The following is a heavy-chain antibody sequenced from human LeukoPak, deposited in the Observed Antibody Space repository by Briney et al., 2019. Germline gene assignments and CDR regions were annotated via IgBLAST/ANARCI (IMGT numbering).Heavy chain of an antibody. J-gene: IGHJ4*02. CDR2: ISGSGGSA. D-gene: IGHD6-19*01. Sequence: GGSLRLSCAASGFTFSSYAMTWVRQAPGKGLEWVSAISGSGGSAYYADSVKGRFTISRDNSKNTLYLQMNSLRAEDTAVYYCAKDEGEYSSGWSIFDYWGQGTLVTVSS. V-gene: IGHV3-23*01. CDR1: GFTFSSYA. CDR3: AKDEGEYSSGWSIFDY.